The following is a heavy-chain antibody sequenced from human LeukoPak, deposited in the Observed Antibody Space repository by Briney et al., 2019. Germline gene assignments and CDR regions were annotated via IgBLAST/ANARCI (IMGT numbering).Heavy chain of an antibody. Sequence: GESLKISCKGSGYSFTSYRIGWVRQMPGKGLEWMGIIYPGDSDTRYSPSFQGQVTISADKSISTAYLQWSSLKASDTAMYYCARPIHYDFWSGYSFDYWGQGTLVTVSS. CDR3: ARPIHYDFWSGYSFDY. D-gene: IGHD3-3*01. V-gene: IGHV5-51*01. CDR2: IYPGDSDT. CDR1: GYSFTSYR. J-gene: IGHJ4*02.